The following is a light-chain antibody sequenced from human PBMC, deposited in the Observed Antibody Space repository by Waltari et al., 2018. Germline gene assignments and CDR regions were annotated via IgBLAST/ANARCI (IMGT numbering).Light chain of an antibody. CDR1: QSISSW. CDR2: KAS. J-gene: IGKJ2*01. CDR3: QQYKSYPYT. Sequence: DIQMTQSPSTLSASVGDRVTITCRARQSISSWLAWYQQKPGKAPKILNYKASSLESEVPSRFSGSGSGTEFTLTISSLQPDDFATYYCQQYKSYPYTFGQGTKLEIK. V-gene: IGKV1-5*03.